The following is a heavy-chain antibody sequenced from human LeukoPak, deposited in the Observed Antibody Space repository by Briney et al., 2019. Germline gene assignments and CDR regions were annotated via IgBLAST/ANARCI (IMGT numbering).Heavy chain of an antibody. J-gene: IGHJ5*02. Sequence: SETLSLTCTVSGGSISSYYWSWIRQPAGKGLEWIGRIYTSGSTNYNPSLKSRVTMSVDTSKNQFSLKLSSVTAADTAVYYCARGDSSSWYGSNWFDPWGQGTLVTVSS. V-gene: IGHV4-4*07. CDR1: GGSISSYY. CDR3: ARGDSSSWYGSNWFDP. D-gene: IGHD6-13*01. CDR2: IYTSGST.